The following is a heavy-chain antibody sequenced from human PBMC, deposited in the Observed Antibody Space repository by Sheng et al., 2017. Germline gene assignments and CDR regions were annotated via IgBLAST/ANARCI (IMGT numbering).Heavy chain of an antibody. D-gene: IGHD6-13*01. CDR3: ARKPIAAAGYYYFDY. V-gene: IGHV4-34*01. CDR1: GGSFSGYY. Sequence: QVQLQQWGAGLLKPSETLSLTCAVYGGSFSGYYWSWIRQPPGKGLEWIGEINHSGSTNYNPSLKSRVTISVDTSKNQFSLKLSSVTAADTAVYYCARKPIAAAGYYYFDYWGQGTLVTVSS. J-gene: IGHJ4*02. CDR2: INHSGST.